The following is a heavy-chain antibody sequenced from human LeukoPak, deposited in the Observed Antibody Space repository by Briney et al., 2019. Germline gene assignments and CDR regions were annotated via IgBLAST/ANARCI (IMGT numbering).Heavy chain of an antibody. J-gene: IGHJ5*02. CDR1: GFTFSTYE. CDR2: LTSSGTPT. D-gene: IGHD3-10*01. V-gene: IGHV3-48*03. Sequence: GGSLRLSCAASGFTFSTYEMNWVRQAPGKGLEWVSSLTSSGTPTYYADSVKGRFTISRDNAKNSLYLQMNSLGVEDTAVYYCARDEAGYYGSGSQNWFDPWGQGTLVTVSS. CDR3: ARDEAGYYGSGSQNWFDP.